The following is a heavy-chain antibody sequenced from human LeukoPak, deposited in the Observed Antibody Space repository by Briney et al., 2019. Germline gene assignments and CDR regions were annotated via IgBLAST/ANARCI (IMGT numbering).Heavy chain of an antibody. Sequence: GGSLRLSCAASGFTFSSFAMSWVRQAPGKGLEWVSGISGSGASTYYADSVKGRFTISRDSAKNSLYLQMNSLRAEDTAVYYCARFRTWGDKAFDYWGQGTLVTVSS. CDR1: GFTFSSFA. D-gene: IGHD2-21*02. V-gene: IGHV3-23*01. CDR2: ISGSGAST. CDR3: ARFRTWGDKAFDY. J-gene: IGHJ4*02.